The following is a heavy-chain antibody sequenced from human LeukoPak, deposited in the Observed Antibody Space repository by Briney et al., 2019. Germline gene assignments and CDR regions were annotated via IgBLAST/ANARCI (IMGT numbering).Heavy chain of an antibody. V-gene: IGHV3-21*01. Sequence: GGSMRLSCAASGFTFSSYSMNWVRQAPGQGLEWVSSISSSSSYIYYADSVKGRFTISRDNSKNSLYLQMNSLRAEDRAVYYCARDSRLGEMFIDYWGQGTLVTVSS. CDR2: ISSSSSYI. J-gene: IGHJ4*02. CDR3: ARDSRLGEMFIDY. D-gene: IGHD4-17*01. CDR1: GFTFSSYS.